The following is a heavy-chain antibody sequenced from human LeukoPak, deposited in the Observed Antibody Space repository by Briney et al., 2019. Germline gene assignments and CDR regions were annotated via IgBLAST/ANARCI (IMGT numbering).Heavy chain of an antibody. CDR1: GLTFSSYG. Sequence: PGGSLRLSCAASGLTFSSYGMHWVRQAPGKGLEWVAVISYDGSNKYYADSVKGRFTISRDNSKNTLYLQMNSLRAEDTAVYYCAKSYSSSWYGVWFDPWGQGTLVTVSS. CDR2: ISYDGSNK. D-gene: IGHD6-13*01. CDR3: AKSYSSSWYGVWFDP. V-gene: IGHV3-30*18. J-gene: IGHJ5*02.